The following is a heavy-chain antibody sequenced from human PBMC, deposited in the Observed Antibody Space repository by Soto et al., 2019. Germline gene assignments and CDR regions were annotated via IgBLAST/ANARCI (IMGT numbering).Heavy chain of an antibody. CDR2: ISGSAGT. CDR1: GFTFRTYA. D-gene: IGHD3-16*01. Sequence: EVQLLESGGGLIQPGGSLRLSCTASGFTFRTYAMTWFRQAPGRGLAWASAISGSAGTFYATSVKGRFTISRDNSMSTVYLQMHSLRAEDSAIYYCEKEKDYDLTWVSYCFTSHYCGRLTLFTVSS. J-gene: IGHJ4*02. CDR3: EKEKDYDLTWVSYCFTSHY. V-gene: IGHV3-23*01.